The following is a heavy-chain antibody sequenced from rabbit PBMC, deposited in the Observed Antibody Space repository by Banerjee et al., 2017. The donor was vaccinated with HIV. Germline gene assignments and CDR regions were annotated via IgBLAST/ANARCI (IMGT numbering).Heavy chain of an antibody. CDR2: IYPDYGSL. Sequence: QEQLVETGGGLVQPGGSLKLSCKASGFHFTSYGVSWVRQASGKGPEWIGYIYPDYGSLDDAIWAKGRVTISKTSSTTVTLQMTTLAAADSATDFRAGYHYGVSSGMDLWGQGTLVTVS. J-gene: IGHJ3*01. D-gene: IGHD8-1*01. V-gene: IGHV1S39*01. CDR3: AGYHYGVSSGMDL. CDR1: GFHFTSYG.